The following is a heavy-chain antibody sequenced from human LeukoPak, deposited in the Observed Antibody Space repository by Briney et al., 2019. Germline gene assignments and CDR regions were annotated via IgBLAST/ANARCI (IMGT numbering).Heavy chain of an antibody. Sequence: GGSLRLSCAASGFIFGKYWMSWVRQAPGKGPEWVANIKLDGSEKNYVDSVKGRFTISRDSTKNSLYLQMNSLRAEDTAVFYCARDQYDTWSRRGNFDSWGQGTLVIVSS. J-gene: IGHJ4*02. V-gene: IGHV3-7*03. CDR1: GFIFGKYW. CDR3: ARDQYDTWSRRGNFDS. D-gene: IGHD3-3*01. CDR2: IKLDGSEK.